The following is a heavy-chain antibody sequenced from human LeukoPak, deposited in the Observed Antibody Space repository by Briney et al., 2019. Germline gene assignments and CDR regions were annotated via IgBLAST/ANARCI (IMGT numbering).Heavy chain of an antibody. CDR2: IYHSGGT. D-gene: IGHD2-21*02. V-gene: IGHV4-4*02. Sequence: SSETLLLSCAGSGASIRCRYWWPWVRQPPWVGLVGNGEIYHSGGTNYNPSLESRVTISLDKSENQFSLKLSSVTAADTAVYYCASAYCGGDCTPYWYFDLWGRGTLVTVSS. J-gene: IGHJ2*01. CDR3: ASAYCGGDCTPYWYFDL. CDR1: GASIRCRYW.